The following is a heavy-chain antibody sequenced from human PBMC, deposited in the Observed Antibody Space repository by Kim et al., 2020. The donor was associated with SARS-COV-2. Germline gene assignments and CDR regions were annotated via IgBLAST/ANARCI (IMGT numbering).Heavy chain of an antibody. V-gene: IGHV1-2*06. CDR1: GYTFTDYY. J-gene: IGHJ5*02. CDR3: ARRQKLLPGISKWFDP. D-gene: IGHD4-4*01. Sequence: ASVKVSCKASGYTFTDYYIHWVRLAPGQGLEWMGRIDPNSGVTTYAQKFQGRVTMTRDTSITTVYMELSGLTPDDTAVYYCARRQKLLPGISKWFDPWGQGTLVTVSS. CDR2: IDPNSGVT.